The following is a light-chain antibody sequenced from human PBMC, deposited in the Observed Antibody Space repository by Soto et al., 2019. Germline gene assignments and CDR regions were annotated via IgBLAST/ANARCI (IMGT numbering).Light chain of an antibody. CDR1: SSDVGGYNY. V-gene: IGLV2-8*01. J-gene: IGLJ1*01. Sequence: QSALAQPPSASGSPGQSVTISCTGTSSDVGGYNYVSWYQQHPGKAPKLMIYEVSKRPSWVPDRFSGSKSGNTASLTVSGLQAEDEADYYCSSYAGSAWVFGTGTKVTVL. CDR3: SSYAGSAWV. CDR2: EVS.